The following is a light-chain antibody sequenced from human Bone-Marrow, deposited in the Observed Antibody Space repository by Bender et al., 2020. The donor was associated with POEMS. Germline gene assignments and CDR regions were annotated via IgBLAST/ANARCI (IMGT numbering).Light chain of an antibody. CDR2: GNS. V-gene: IGLV1-40*01. CDR1: SSNIGAGFD. Sequence: QSVLTQPPSVSEAPGQRVTISCTGSSSNIGAGFDVHWYQQFPGTPPKVLIYGNSNRPSGVPDRFSGSKSGTSASLAITGLQAEDEADYYCQSYDNSLGGWVFGGGTKLTVL. CDR3: QSYDNSLGGWV. J-gene: IGLJ3*02.